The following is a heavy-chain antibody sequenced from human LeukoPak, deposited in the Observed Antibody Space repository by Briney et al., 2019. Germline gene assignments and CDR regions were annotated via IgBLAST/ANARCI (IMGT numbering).Heavy chain of an antibody. Sequence: GGSLRLSCAASGFTFSNYAMHWVRQAPGKGLEWVAATSHNEYNKYYADSVNGRFTISRDNSKNTLYLEVNSLRADDTAVYHCARGPGLAMGKGYFDYCGQGTLVTVSS. V-gene: IGHV3-30-3*01. D-gene: IGHD6-19*01. CDR3: ARGPGLAMGKGYFDY. J-gene: IGHJ4*02. CDR2: TSHNEYNK. CDR1: GFTFSNYA.